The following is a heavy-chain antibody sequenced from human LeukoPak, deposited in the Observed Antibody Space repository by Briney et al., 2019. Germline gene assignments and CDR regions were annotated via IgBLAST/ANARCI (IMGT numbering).Heavy chain of an antibody. J-gene: IGHJ2*01. CDR2: IYHSGST. V-gene: IGHV4-4*02. CDR3: ARVGAGSYFWYFDL. D-gene: IGHD1-26*01. Sequence: PSETLSLTCTVSGGSISSSNWWSWVRQPPGKGLEWIGEIYHSGSTNYNPSLKSRVTISVDKSKNQFSLKLSSVTAADTAVYYCARVGAGSYFWYFDLWGRGTLVTVSS. CDR1: GGSISSSNW.